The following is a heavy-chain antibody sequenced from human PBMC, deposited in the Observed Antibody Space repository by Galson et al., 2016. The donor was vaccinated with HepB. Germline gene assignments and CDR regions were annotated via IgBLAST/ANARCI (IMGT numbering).Heavy chain of an antibody. Sequence: SLRLSCAASGFTVTRNYMRWFRQAPGKGLEWVSLIYREGTTDYADSVQGRFPIPRDSSKNTLLLQMNRLRVEDPAVYYCGRDVGPWGRGTLVTVSS. J-gene: IGHJ5*02. V-gene: IGHV3-53*01. CDR2: IYREGTT. CDR1: GFTVTRNY. CDR3: GRDVGP.